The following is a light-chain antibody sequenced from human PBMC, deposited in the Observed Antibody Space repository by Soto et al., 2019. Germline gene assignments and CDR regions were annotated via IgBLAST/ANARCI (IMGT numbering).Light chain of an antibody. CDR1: QSVSASF. J-gene: IGKJ2*02. CDR3: QQRGT. V-gene: IGKV3-20*01. Sequence: EIVLTQSPGTLSLSPGERATLSCRASQSVSASFLAWYQQKPGQAPRLLIYGASSRATSIPDRFSGCGSGTDFTLTISRLEPEDAAVYYCQQRGTFGQGTKLEI. CDR2: GAS.